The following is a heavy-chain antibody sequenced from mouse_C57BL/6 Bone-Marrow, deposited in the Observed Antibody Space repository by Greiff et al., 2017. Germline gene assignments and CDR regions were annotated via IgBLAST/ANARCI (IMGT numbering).Heavy chain of an antibody. CDR1: GFSLTSYC. V-gene: IGHV2-4*01. CDR2: IWSGGSR. CDR3: AKNGSPWYFDV. D-gene: IGHD1-1*01. Sequence: VQGVESGPGLVQPSQSLSITCTVSGFSLTSYCVHWVRQPPGKGLEWMGVIWSGGSRDYNAAFLSRLSISKDNSKSQVFFKMNSLQADDTAIYYCAKNGSPWYFDVGGTGTTVTVSA. J-gene: IGHJ1*03.